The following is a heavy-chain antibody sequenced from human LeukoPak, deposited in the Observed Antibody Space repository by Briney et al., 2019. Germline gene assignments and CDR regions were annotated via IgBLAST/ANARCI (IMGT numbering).Heavy chain of an antibody. CDR1: GFTFSSYS. V-gene: IGHV3-21*01. CDR2: ISSSSSYI. J-gene: IGHJ6*03. CDR3: AREQNSVGATGVYYMDV. Sequence: PGGSLRLSCAASGFTFSSYSMNWVRQAPGKGLEWVSSISSSSSYIYYADSVKGRFTISRDNAKNSLYLQMNSLRAEDTAVYYCAREQNSVGATGVYYMDVWGKGTTVTVSS. D-gene: IGHD1-26*01.